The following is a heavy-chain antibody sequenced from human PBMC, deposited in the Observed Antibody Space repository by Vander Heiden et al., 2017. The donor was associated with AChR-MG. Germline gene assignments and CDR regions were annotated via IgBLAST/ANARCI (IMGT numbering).Heavy chain of an antibody. J-gene: IGHJ4*02. CDR1: GGSFSGYS. Sequence: QVQLKQWGAGLLKPSEPLSLTCAVYGGSFSGYSWTWIRQPPGKGLEWIAEINHSGSTNDNPSLQSRVTISVDTSKNQFSLKLKSMTAADKAVYYCARGNRARIDYWGQGTLVTVSS. CDR2: INHSGST. CDR3: ARGNRARIDY. V-gene: IGHV4-34*01.